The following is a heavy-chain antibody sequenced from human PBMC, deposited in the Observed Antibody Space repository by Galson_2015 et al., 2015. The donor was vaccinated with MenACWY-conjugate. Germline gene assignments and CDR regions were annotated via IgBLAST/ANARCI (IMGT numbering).Heavy chain of an antibody. D-gene: IGHD7-27*01. Sequence: SEPLSLTCTVSGGSIYGDAYWWAWIRQPPGKGLEWIASIHYSETTHYSPSLKSRVSISVDTSKNQFSLKLSSVTAADTTVYYCARLPTWGSSFGYFDYWGQGILVAVSS. V-gene: IGHV4-39*01. J-gene: IGHJ4*02. CDR3: ARLPTWGSSFGYFDY. CDR2: IHYSETT. CDR1: GGSIYGDAYW.